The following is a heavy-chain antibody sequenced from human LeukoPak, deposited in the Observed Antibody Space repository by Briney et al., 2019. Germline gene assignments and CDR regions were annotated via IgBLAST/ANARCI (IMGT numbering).Heavy chain of an antibody. J-gene: IGHJ6*03. V-gene: IGHV3-23*01. CDR3: GGAPLPRYYMDV. D-gene: IGHD3-16*01. CDR2: ISGSGGST. Sequence: PGGSLRLSCAASGFTFSSYAMSWVRQAPGKGLEWVSAISGSGGSTYYADSVKGRFTISRDNSKNTLYLQMKSLISEDTAFYYCGGAPLPRYYMDVWGKGTTVTVSS. CDR1: GFTFSSYA.